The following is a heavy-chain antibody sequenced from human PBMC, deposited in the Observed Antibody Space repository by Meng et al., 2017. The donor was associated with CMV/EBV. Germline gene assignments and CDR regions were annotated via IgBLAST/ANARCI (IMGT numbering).Heavy chain of an antibody. V-gene: IGHV1-2*02. CDR1: GYTFTGYY. Sequence: ASVKVSCKASGYTFTGYYMHWVRQDPGQGLEWMGWINPNSGGTNYAQKFQGRVTMTRDTSISTAYMELSRLRSDDTAVYYCARVIAAAGTRTPGYYGMDVWGQGTTVTVSS. J-gene: IGHJ6*02. CDR3: ARVIAAAGTRTPGYYGMDV. CDR2: INPNSGGT. D-gene: IGHD6-13*01.